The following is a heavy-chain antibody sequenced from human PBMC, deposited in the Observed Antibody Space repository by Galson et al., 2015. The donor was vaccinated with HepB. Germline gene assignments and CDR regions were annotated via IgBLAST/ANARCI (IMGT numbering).Heavy chain of an antibody. J-gene: IGHJ4*02. V-gene: IGHV3-20*04. CDR2: INWNGGST. CDR1: GFTFDDYG. Sequence: SLRLSCAASGFTFDDYGMSWVRQAPGKGLEWVSGINWNGGSTGYADSVKGRFTISRDNAKNSLYLQMNSLRAEDTAVYYCARARRREYYAFGFDYWGQGTLVTVSS. D-gene: IGHD1-26*01. CDR3: ARARRREYYAFGFDY.